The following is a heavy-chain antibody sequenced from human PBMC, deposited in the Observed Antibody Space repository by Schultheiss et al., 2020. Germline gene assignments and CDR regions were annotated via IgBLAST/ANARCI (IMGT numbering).Heavy chain of an antibody. J-gene: IGHJ6*02. D-gene: IGHD5-18*01. CDR2: IYYSGRT. CDR3: ARDRMGYSYGYVTLAGMDV. Sequence: AETMSLTCAVYGGSFSGYYWSWIRQPPGKGLEWIGYIYYSGRTNYNPSLKSRVTISVDTSKNQFSLKLSSVTAADTAVYYCARDRMGYSYGYVTLAGMDVWGPGSTCTVAS. V-gene: IGHV4-59*01. CDR1: GGSFSGYY.